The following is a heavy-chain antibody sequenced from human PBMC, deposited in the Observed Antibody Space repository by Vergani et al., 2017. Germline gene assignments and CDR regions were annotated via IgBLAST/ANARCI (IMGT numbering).Heavy chain of an antibody. CDR2: IIPIFGTA. CDR3: ARGSRVYYYYGMDV. V-gene: IGHV1-69*13. CDR1: GYTFTSYA. Sequence: QVQLVQSGAEVKKPGASVTVSCKASGYTFTSYAMHWVRQAPGQRLEWMGGIIPIFGTANYAQKFQGRVTITADESTSTAYMELSSLRSEDTAVYYCARGSRVYYYYGMDVWGQGTTVTVSS. J-gene: IGHJ6*02.